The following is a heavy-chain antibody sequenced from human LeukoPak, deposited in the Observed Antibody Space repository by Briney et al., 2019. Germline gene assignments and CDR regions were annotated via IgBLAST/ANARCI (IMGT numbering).Heavy chain of an antibody. CDR2: IKQDGSEK. CDR3: ARDLSSSSWYIRDYFDY. J-gene: IGHJ4*02. CDR1: GFTFSSYW. V-gene: IGHV3-7*01. D-gene: IGHD6-13*01. Sequence: PGGSLRLSCAASGFTFSSYWMSWVRQAPGKGLEWVANIKQDGSEKYYVDSVKGRFTISRDNAKNSLYLQMNSLRAEDTAVYYCARDLSSSSWYIRDYFDYWGQGTLVTVSS.